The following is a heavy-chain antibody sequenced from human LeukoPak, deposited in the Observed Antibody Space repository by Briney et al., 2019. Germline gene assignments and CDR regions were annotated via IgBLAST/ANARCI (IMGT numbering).Heavy chain of an antibody. CDR3: AKDVLGYCSSTSCSRDDAFDI. J-gene: IGHJ3*02. CDR1: GFTFSSYG. D-gene: IGHD2-2*01. CDR2: IRYDGTNK. Sequence: PGGSLRLSCAASGFTFSSYGMHWVRQAPGKGLDWVAFIRYDGTNKYYADSLKGRSTISRDNSKNTLYLQMNSLRAEDTAVYYCAKDVLGYCSSTSCSRDDAFDIWGQGTMVTVSS. V-gene: IGHV3-30*02.